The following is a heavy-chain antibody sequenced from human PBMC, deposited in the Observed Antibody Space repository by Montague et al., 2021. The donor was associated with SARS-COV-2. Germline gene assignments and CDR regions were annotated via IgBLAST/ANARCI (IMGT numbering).Heavy chain of an antibody. Sequence: SETLSLTCTVSGGSVSSGSYYWSWLRQPPGKGLEWIGYIYYSGSTNYNPSLKSRVTISVDTSKNQFSLKLSSVTAADTAVYYCASSGWYPGWFDPWGQGTLVTVSS. J-gene: IGHJ5*02. V-gene: IGHV4-61*01. CDR1: GGSVSSGSYY. CDR2: IYYSGST. D-gene: IGHD6-19*01. CDR3: ASSGWYPGWFDP.